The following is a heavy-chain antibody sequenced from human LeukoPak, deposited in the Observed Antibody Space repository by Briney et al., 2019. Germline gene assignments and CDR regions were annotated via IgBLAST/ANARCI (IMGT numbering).Heavy chain of an antibody. V-gene: IGHV3-48*04. Sequence: GGSLRLSCAASGFTFSTYSMNWVRQAPGKGLEWVSYISSSSDIIYYADSVKGRFTISRDNAKNSLYLQMNSLRAEDTAVYYCARETRKWLLPPLDYWGQGTLVTVSS. CDR1: GFTFSTYS. D-gene: IGHD3-22*01. CDR2: ISSSSDII. CDR3: ARETRKWLLPPLDY. J-gene: IGHJ4*02.